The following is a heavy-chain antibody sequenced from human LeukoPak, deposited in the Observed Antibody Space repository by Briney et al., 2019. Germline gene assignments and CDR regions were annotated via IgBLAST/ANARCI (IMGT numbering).Heavy chain of an antibody. CDR3: ARGEEGGYSGYYFDY. CDR1: GGSVSSGSYY. J-gene: IGHJ4*02. Sequence: SETLSLTCTVSGGSVSSGSYYWGWIRQPPGKGLEWIGSIYYSGSTYYNPSLKSRVTISVDTSKNQFSLKLSSVTAADTAVYYCARGEEGGYSGYYFDYWGQGTLVTVSS. D-gene: IGHD5-12*01. V-gene: IGHV4-39*01. CDR2: IYYSGST.